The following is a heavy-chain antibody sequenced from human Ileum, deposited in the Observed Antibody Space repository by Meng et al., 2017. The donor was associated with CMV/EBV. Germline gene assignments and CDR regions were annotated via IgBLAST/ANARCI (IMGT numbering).Heavy chain of an antibody. CDR1: GGSIRGDY. Sequence: LPASGPGLLTPSGPRSPTCSVSGGSIRGDYWAWVRQPAGKRLEWIGRIDPSGSRNYNPSLRDRITVSVDTSKNQFSLRLTSVTAADTAVYYCARECVGEGDNCQWDYWFDPWGHGTLVTVSS. J-gene: IGHJ5*02. CDR2: IDPSGSR. CDR3: ARECVGEGDNCQWDYWFDP. V-gene: IGHV4-4*07. D-gene: IGHD3-16*01.